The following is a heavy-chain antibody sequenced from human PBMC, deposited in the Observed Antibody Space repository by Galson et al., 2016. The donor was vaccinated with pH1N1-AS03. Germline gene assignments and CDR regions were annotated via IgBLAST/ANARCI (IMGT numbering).Heavy chain of an antibody. CDR3: ARDSVSGGTYYYGMVV. CDR2: ISHDGRNK. CDR1: GVIVSTYA. J-gene: IGHJ6*02. Sequence: SLRLSCAASGVIVSTYAMHWVRQAPGKGLEWLAVISHDGRNKYYADSVKGRITISRDNSKNTLFVQMYSLRVEDTAVYCCARDSVSGGTYYYGMVVWGQGTTVTFSS. V-gene: IGHV3-30*01. D-gene: IGHD6-13*01.